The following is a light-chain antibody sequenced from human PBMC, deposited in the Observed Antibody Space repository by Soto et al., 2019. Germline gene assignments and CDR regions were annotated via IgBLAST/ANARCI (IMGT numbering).Light chain of an antibody. V-gene: IGKV3-20*01. J-gene: IGKJ1*01. CDR1: QSTTNNY. CDR2: GAS. CDR3: QQYGNSRT. Sequence: EIMLSQSPGTLSLTPGERATLSCRTSQSTTNNYLAWYQQKPGQAPRLLIYGASSRATGIPDRFSGSGSGTDFTLTISRLEPEDFAVYYCQQYGNSRTFGQGTKADIK.